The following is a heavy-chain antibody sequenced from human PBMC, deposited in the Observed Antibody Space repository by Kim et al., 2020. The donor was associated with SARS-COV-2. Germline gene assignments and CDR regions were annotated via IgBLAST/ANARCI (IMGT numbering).Heavy chain of an antibody. V-gene: IGHV3-23*05. Sequence: STYYADSVKGRFTISRDNSKNTLYLQMNSLRAEDTAVYYCAKKNWYFDLWGRGTLVTVSS. CDR3: AKKNWYFDL. J-gene: IGHJ2*01. CDR2: ST.